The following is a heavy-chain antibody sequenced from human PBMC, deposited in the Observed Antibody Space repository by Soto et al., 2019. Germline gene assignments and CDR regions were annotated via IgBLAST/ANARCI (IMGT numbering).Heavy chain of an antibody. D-gene: IGHD3-22*01. V-gene: IGHV4-34*01. CDR3: ARDMYYYDSSGYYPSNRGMDV. Sequence: PSETLSLTCDVYGGSFSGYIWTWIRQTPGKGLQWIGQINHSGSANYNPSLKSRVTISVDKSNNQFSLELSSVTAADTAVYYCARDMYYYDSSGYYPSNRGMDVWGQGTTVTVSS. CDR1: GGSFSGYI. CDR2: INHSGSA. J-gene: IGHJ6*02.